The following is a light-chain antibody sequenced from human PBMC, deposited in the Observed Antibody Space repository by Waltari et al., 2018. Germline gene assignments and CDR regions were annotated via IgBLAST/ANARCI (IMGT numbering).Light chain of an antibody. J-gene: IGKJ2*01. CDR2: RVS. CDR1: LSLLHADGDTY. CDR3: MQATQFPFT. V-gene: IGKV2-24*01. Sequence: DIVLTQTPLSAPVTLGQAASISCRSSLSLLHADGDTYLSLLHRRPGQPPRLLIYRVSHSFSGVPDRFSGSGAETDVTLNISRVEAEDVGTDYCMQATQFPFTFGQGTMLDI.